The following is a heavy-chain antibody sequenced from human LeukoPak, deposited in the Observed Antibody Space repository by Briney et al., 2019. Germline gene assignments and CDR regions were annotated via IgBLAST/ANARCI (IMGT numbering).Heavy chain of an antibody. Sequence: GGSLRLSCAASGFTFSSYWMHWVRQAPGKGLVWVSRINSDGSSTSYADSVKGRFTISRDNAKNTLYLQMNSLRAEDTAVYYCAKSRTSTAYFNFDYWGQGTLVTVSS. J-gene: IGHJ4*02. V-gene: IGHV3-74*01. CDR3: AKSRTSTAYFNFDY. CDR1: GFTFSSYW. CDR2: INSDGSST. D-gene: IGHD3-22*01.